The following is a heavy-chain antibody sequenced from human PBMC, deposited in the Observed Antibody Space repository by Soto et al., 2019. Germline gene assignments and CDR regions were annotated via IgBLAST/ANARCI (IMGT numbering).Heavy chain of an antibody. CDR1: GYTFTSYA. CDR3: ARDLNGYYDSSGYYY. V-gene: IGHV1-3*01. Sequence: ASVKVTCKASGYTFTSYAMHWVRQAPGQRLEWMGWINAGNGNTKYSQKFQGRVTITRDTSASTAYMELSSLRSEDTAVYYCARDLNGYYDSSGYYYWGQGTLVTVSS. D-gene: IGHD3-22*01. J-gene: IGHJ4*02. CDR2: INAGNGNT.